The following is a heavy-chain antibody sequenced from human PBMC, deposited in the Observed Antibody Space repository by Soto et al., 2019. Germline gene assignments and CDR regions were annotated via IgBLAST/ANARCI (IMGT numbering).Heavy chain of an antibody. CDR2: IYYSGST. D-gene: IGHD3-3*01. Sequence: PSETLSLTCTVSGGSISSGGYYWSWIRQHPGKGLEWIGYIYYSGSTYYNPSLKSRVIISVDTSKNQFSLKLSSVTAADTAVYYCARGGSIFGVVNAFDIWGQGTMVTVSS. CDR1: GGSISSGGYY. CDR3: ARGGSIFGVVNAFDI. V-gene: IGHV4-31*03. J-gene: IGHJ3*02.